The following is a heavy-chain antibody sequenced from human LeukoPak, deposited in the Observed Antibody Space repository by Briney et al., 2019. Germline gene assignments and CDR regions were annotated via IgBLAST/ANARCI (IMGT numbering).Heavy chain of an antibody. CDR2: NNPNSGGT. J-gene: IGHJ4*02. V-gene: IGHV1-2*06. Sequence: ASVKVSCKASGYTFTVYYMHWVRQAPGQGLEWMGRNNPNSGGTNFAQNFQGRVTMTRDTSISTVYMELSRLRSDDTAVYYCASGGSYSFSGVDYFDYWGQGTLVTVSS. D-gene: IGHD1-26*01. CDR3: ASGGSYSFSGVDYFDY. CDR1: GYTFTVYY.